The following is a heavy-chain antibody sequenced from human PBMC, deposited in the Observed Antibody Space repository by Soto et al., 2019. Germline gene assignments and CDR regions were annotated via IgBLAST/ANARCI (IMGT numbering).Heavy chain of an antibody. Sequence: SETLSLTCAAHNGSFTDYFWTWVRQSPGRWLEWIGEINHRGGATYNPSLRSRVTISIDTSKNHFSLSLRSLTAADTAVYYCVARGMTYDFLSGPHPFDPWGHGXLVTVYS. CDR3: VARGMTYDFLSGPHPFDP. CDR1: NGSFTDYF. CDR2: INHRGGA. V-gene: IGHV4-34*01. J-gene: IGHJ5*02. D-gene: IGHD3-3*01.